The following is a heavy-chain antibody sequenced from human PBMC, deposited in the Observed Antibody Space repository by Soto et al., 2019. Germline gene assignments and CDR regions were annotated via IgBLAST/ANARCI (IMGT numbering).Heavy chain of an antibody. CDR2: ISYDGSNK. CDR3: AKDLPADFWSGYYRAVYYYYGMDV. CDR1: GFTFSSYA. J-gene: IGHJ6*02. V-gene: IGHV3-30-3*01. Sequence: QPGGSLRLSCAASGFTFSSYAMHWVRQAPGKGLEWVAVISYDGSNKYYADSVKGRFTISRDNSKNTLYLQMNSLRAEDTAVYYCAKDLPADFWSGYYRAVYYYYGMDVWGQGTTVTVSS. D-gene: IGHD3-3*01.